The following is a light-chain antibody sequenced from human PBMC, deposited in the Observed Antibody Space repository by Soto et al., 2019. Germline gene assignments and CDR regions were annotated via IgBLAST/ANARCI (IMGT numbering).Light chain of an antibody. J-gene: IGLJ1*01. CDR3: QSYDSSMSYV. CDR2: EVR. CDR1: MRDVGAYNL. V-gene: IGLV2-14*01. Sequence: QSALTQPASVSWSPGQSITISCAGTMRDVGAYNLVSWYQQHPGRAPQLIIYEVRNRPSGISFRFSGSKSGNTASLTISGLQAEDEADYYCQSYDSSMSYVFGTGTKVNVL.